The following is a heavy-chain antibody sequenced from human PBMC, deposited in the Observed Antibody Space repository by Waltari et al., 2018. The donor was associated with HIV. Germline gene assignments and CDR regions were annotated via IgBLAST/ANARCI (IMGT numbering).Heavy chain of an antibody. D-gene: IGHD2-2*01. CDR1: GYTFTGYY. V-gene: IGHV1-2*06. Sequence: VPLVQSGAEVKKPGASVKVSCKDSGYTFTGYYLQWVRQAPGQGLEWMGRINPNSGGTNYAQKFQGRVTMTRDTSISTAYMELSRLRSDDTAVYYCARGRPESIVIIPVATFDYWGQGTLVTVSS. CDR3: ARGRPESIVIIPVATFDY. CDR2: INPNSGGT. J-gene: IGHJ4*02.